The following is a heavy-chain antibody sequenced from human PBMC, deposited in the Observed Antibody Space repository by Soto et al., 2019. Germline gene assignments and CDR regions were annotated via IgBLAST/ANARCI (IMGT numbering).Heavy chain of an antibody. D-gene: IGHD3-10*01. Sequence: EVQLLESGGGLVEPGGSLRLSCAASGLTFSTYAMTWVRQAPGKGLEWVSAISSTGGSAYYADSVRGRFTISRDNSKNTLSLQMNSLRAEDTAVYYCAKAPRLWFGTYYFDYWGQGTLVTVSS. CDR3: AKAPRLWFGTYYFDY. J-gene: IGHJ4*02. CDR1: GLTFSTYA. CDR2: ISSTGGSA. V-gene: IGHV3-23*01.